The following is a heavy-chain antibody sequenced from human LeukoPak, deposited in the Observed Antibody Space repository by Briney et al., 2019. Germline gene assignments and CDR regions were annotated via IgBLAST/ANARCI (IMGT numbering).Heavy chain of an antibody. V-gene: IGHV3-21*01. J-gene: IGHJ5*02. CDR2: ISSSSSYI. CDR3: ARDQPVYYDSSGYYGWFDP. CDR1: GFTFDDYA. D-gene: IGHD3-22*01. Sequence: PGGSLRLSCAASGFTFDDYAMHWVRQAPGKGLEWVSSISSSSSYIYYADSVKGRFTISRDNAKNSLYLQMNSLRAEDTAVYYCARDQPVYYDSSGYYGWFDPWGQGTLVTVSS.